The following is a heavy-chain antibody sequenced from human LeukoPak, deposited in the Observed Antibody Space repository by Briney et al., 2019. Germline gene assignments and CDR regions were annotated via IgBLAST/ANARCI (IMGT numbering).Heavy chain of an antibody. D-gene: IGHD6-19*01. J-gene: IGHJ5*02. Sequence: PGRSLRLSCAASGFTFSSYGMHWVRQAPVKGLEWVAVISYDGSNKYYADSVKGRFTISRDNSKNTLYLQMNSLRAEDTAVYYCARPIAVADFDPWGQGTLVTVSS. CDR1: GFTFSSYG. V-gene: IGHV3-30*03. CDR2: ISYDGSNK. CDR3: ARPIAVADFDP.